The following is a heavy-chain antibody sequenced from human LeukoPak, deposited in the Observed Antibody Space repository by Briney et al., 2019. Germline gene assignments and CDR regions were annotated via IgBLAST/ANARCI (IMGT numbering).Heavy chain of an antibody. CDR1: GFTFSSYW. CDR3: TRSIAVAGNFDY. J-gene: IGHJ4*02. V-gene: IGHV3-49*04. Sequence: PGGSPRLSCATSGFTFSSYWMSWVRQAPGKGLEWVGFIRSKAYGGTTEYAASVKGRFTISRDDSKSIAYLQMNSLKTEDTAVYYCTRSIAVAGNFDYWGQGTLVTVSS. D-gene: IGHD6-19*01. CDR2: IRSKAYGGTT.